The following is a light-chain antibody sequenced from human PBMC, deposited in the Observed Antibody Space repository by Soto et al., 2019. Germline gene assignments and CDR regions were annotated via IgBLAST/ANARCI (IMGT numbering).Light chain of an antibody. CDR3: LVVYSDAWV. Sequence: QAVVTQEPSLTVSPGGTVTLTCGSSTGAVIGSHYPYWFQQKAGQAPRTLIYDTNNKQSWTPARFSGSLLGGKAALTLSGAQPEDEADYYCLVVYSDAWVFGGGTKLTVL. CDR2: DTN. CDR1: TGAVIGSHY. V-gene: IGLV7-46*01. J-gene: IGLJ3*02.